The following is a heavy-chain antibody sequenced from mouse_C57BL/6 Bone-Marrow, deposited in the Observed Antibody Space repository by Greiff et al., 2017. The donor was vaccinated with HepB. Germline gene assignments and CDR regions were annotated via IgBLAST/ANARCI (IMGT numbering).Heavy chain of an antibody. D-gene: IGHD2-4*01. Sequence: EVKLQESGPGLVKPSQSLSLTCSVTGYSITSGYYWNWIRQFPGNKLEWMGYISYDGSNNYNPSLKNRISITRDTSKNQFFLKLNSVTTEDTATYYCARAEIYYDYDGPFDYWGQGTTLTVSS. J-gene: IGHJ2*01. V-gene: IGHV3-6*01. CDR1: GYSITSGYY. CDR2: ISYDGSN. CDR3: ARAEIYYDYDGPFDY.